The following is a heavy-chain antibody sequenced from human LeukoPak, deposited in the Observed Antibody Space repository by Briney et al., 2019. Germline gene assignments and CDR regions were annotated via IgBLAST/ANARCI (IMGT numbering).Heavy chain of an antibody. D-gene: IGHD6-13*01. V-gene: IGHV3-7*01. CDR2: IKQDGSEK. CDR1: GFTFSSYW. Sequence: GGSLRHSCAASGFTFSSYWMSWVRQAPGKGLERVANIKQDGSEKYYVDSVKGRFTISRDNAKNSLYLQMNSLRAEDTAVYYCARVRQQLVRLLGRDTTYYYYYYMDVWGKGTTVTVSS. J-gene: IGHJ6*03. CDR3: ARVRQQLVRLLGRDTTYYYYYYMDV.